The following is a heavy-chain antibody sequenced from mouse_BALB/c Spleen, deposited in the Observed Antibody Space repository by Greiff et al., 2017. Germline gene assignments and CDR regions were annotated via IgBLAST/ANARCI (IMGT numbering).Heavy chain of an antibody. CDR2: IYPGDGDT. Sequence: QVQLQQSGAELVRPGSSVKISCKASGYAFSSYWMNWVKQRPGQGLEWIGQIYPGDGDTNYNGKFKGKATLTADKSSSTAYMQLSSLTSEDSAVYFCARLGIASWFAYWGQGTLVTVSA. CDR1: GYAFSSYW. CDR3: ARLGIASWFAY. V-gene: IGHV1-80*01. J-gene: IGHJ3*01.